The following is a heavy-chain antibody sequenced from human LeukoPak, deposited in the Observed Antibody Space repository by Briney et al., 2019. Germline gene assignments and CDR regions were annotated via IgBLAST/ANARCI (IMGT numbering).Heavy chain of an antibody. Sequence: GGSLRLSCAASGFTFSCYWIHWVRQAPGKGLVWVSRVDSDGSSTTYADSVKGRFTVSRDNAKNTLYLQMNSLRAEDTAVYYCARGITIFGVVNDAFDIWGQGTMVTVSS. CDR3: ARGITIFGVVNDAFDI. D-gene: IGHD3-3*01. CDR1: GFTFSCYW. V-gene: IGHV3-74*03. CDR2: VDSDGSST. J-gene: IGHJ3*02.